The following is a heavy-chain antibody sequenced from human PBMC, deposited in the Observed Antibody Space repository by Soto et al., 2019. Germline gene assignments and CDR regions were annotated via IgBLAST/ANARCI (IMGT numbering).Heavy chain of an antibody. V-gene: IGHV1-69*13. CDR2: IIPIFGTA. CDR3: ARVGTYYYDSSGDPALGDFDY. J-gene: IGHJ4*01. D-gene: IGHD3-22*01. Sequence: SVKVSCKASGGTFSSYAISWVRQAPGQGLEWMGGIIPIFGTANYAQKFQGRVTITADESTSTTYMELSSLRSEDTAVYYCARVGTYYYDSSGDPALGDFDYWG. CDR1: GGTFSSYA.